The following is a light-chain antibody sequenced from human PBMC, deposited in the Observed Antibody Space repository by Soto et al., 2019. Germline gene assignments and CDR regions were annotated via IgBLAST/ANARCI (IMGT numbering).Light chain of an antibody. V-gene: IGKV1-9*01. CDR1: QAINSY. CDR3: QQLNSFPRT. CDR2: AAS. J-gene: IGKJ1*01. Sequence: DIQLTQSPSFLSASVGDRVTITCRASQAINSYLAWYQQKPGKAPKLLIYAASTLQSGVPSRFSGSGSGTEFTLTISSLQPEDFATYYCQQLNSFPRTFGRGTKVEIK.